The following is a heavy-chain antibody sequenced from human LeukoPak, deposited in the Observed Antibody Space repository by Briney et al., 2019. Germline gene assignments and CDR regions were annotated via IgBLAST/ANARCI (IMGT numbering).Heavy chain of an antibody. V-gene: IGHV4-34*01. CDR3: ARGRLAAAGTSDY. Sequence: SETLSLTCAVYGGSFSGYYWSWIRQPPGKGLEWIGEINHSGSTNYNPSLKSRVTISVDTSKNQFSLKLSSVTAADTAVYYYARGRLAAAGTSDYWGQGTLVTVSS. D-gene: IGHD6-13*01. CDR1: GGSFSGYY. J-gene: IGHJ4*02. CDR2: INHSGST.